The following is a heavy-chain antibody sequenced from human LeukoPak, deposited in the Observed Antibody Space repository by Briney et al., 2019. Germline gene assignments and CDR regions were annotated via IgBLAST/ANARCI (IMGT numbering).Heavy chain of an antibody. J-gene: IGHJ4*02. Sequence: ASVKVSCKASGYTFTGYYMHWVRQAPGQGLEWMGRSNPNSGGTNYAQKFQGRVTMTRDTSISTAYMELSRLRSDDTAVYYCARDRDGYDYLNYWGQGTLVTVSS. D-gene: IGHD5-12*01. CDR3: ARDRDGYDYLNY. CDR1: GYTFTGYY. V-gene: IGHV1-2*06. CDR2: SNPNSGGT.